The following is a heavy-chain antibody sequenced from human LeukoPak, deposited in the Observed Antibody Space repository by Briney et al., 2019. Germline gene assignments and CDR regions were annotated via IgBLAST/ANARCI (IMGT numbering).Heavy chain of an antibody. CDR1: GGTFSSYA. J-gene: IGHJ4*02. Sequence: SVKVSCKASGGTFSSYAISWVRQAPGQGLEWMGGIIPIFGTANYAQKFQGRVTITADESTSTAYMEPSSLRSEDTAVYYCARDQTNYYDSSGYSYWGQGTLVTVSS. D-gene: IGHD3-22*01. CDR3: ARDQTNYYDSSGYSY. CDR2: IIPIFGTA. V-gene: IGHV1-69*13.